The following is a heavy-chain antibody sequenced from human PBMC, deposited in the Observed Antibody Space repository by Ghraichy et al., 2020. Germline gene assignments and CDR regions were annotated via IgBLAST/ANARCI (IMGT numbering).Heavy chain of an antibody. J-gene: IGHJ6*03. CDR1: GITVSSNY. CDR3: ARIPRRYYYYMDV. CDR2: LYSGGST. V-gene: IGHV3-53*01. D-gene: IGHD2-21*01. Sequence: GESLNISCAAYGITVSSNYMSWVRQAPGKGLEWVSVLYSGGSTYYADSVKGRFTISRDNSKDTVYLQLTNLRAEDTALYYCARIPRRYYYYMDVWGEGTTVIVSS.